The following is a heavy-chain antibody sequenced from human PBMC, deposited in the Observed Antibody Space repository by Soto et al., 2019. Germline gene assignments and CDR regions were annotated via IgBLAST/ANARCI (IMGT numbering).Heavy chain of an antibody. V-gene: IGHV1-18*01. D-gene: IGHD2-21*02. Sequence: ASVNGYCKTSGYTSTGYGGGWGRQAPRQGLEWMGWISAYNGNTNYAQKLQGRVTMTTDTSTSTAYMELRSLRSDDTAVYYCARDFGYCSGSCYSLQIRYYYYGMDVWGQGTTVTVSS. CDR3: ARDFGYCSGSCYSLQIRYYYYGMDV. CDR2: ISAYNGNT. J-gene: IGHJ6*02. CDR1: GYTSTGYG.